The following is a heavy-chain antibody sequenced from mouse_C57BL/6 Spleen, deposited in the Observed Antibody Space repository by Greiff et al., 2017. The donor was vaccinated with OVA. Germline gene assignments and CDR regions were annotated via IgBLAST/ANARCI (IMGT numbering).Heavy chain of an antibody. V-gene: IGHV1-22*01. CDR2: INPNNGGT. CDR1: GYTFTDYN. J-gene: IGHJ3*01. Sequence: EVQLQQSGPELVKPGASVKMSCKASGYTFTDYNMHWVKQSHGKSLEWIGYINPNNGGTSYNQKFKGKATLTVNKSSSTAYMELRSLTSEDSAVYYCARSWGPNWDGFAYWGQGTLVTVSA. CDR3: ARSWGPNWDGFAY. D-gene: IGHD4-1*01.